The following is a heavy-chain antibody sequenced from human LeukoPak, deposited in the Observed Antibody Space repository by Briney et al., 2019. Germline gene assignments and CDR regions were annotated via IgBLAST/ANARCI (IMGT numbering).Heavy chain of an antibody. J-gene: IGHJ4*02. CDR2: ISGSGGST. D-gene: IGHD5-12*01. Sequence: GGSLRLSCAASGFTFSSYSMNWVRQAPGKGLEWVSAISGSGGSTYYADSVKGRFTISRDNSKNTLYLQMNSLRAEDTAVYYCAKHPGGYDYRFDYWGQGTLVTVSS. V-gene: IGHV3-23*01. CDR3: AKHPGGYDYRFDY. CDR1: GFTFSSYS.